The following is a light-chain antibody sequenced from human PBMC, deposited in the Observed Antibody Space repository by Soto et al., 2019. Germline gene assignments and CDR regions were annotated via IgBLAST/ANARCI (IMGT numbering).Light chain of an antibody. CDR2: SNN. CDR3: AAWDDSLNCWV. V-gene: IGLV1-44*01. CDR1: TSNIGSNT. Sequence: QSVLTQPPSASGTPGQRVTISCSGSTSNIGSNTVNWYQQLPGTAPQLLIYSNNQRPSGVPDRFSGSKSGTSASLAISGLQSEDEADYYCAAWDDSLNCWVFGGGTQLTVL. J-gene: IGLJ3*02.